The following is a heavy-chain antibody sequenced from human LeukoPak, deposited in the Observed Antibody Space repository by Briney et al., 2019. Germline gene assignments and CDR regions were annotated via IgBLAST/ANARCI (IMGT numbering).Heavy chain of an antibody. CDR1: GFTFSSYG. CDR3: AKDSESSYSYVDY. CDR2: IPYDGANK. D-gene: IGHD5-18*01. J-gene: IGHJ4*02. V-gene: IGHV3-30*02. Sequence: GGSLRLSCAASGFTFSSYGFHWVRQAPGKGLEWVTSIPYDGANKNYVDSVKGRFTISRDNSKNTLYLLMNSLRVEDTAVYYCAKDSESSYSYVDYWGQGTLVTVPS.